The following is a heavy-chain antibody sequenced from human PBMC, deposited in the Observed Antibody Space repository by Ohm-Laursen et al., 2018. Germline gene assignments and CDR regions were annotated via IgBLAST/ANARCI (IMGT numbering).Heavy chain of an antibody. CDR1: GGPISSSSYY. V-gene: IGHV4-39*01. CDR3: ARLGGSYGPQSWIDP. CDR2: IYYSGST. J-gene: IGHJ5*02. D-gene: IGHD5-18*01. Sequence: PSETLSLTCSVSGGPISSSSYYWGWIRQPPGKGLEWIGDIYYSGSTYYNPSLKSRITVSVDTSRYQFSLKLSSVTAADTAIYYCARLGGSYGPQSWIDPWGQGTLVTVSS.